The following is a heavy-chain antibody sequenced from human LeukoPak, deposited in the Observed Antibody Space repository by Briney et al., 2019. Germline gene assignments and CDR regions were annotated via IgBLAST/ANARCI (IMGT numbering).Heavy chain of an antibody. CDR2: IYYSARS. J-gene: IGHJ4*02. D-gene: IGHD3-9*01. CDR1: GGSVSSGSYY. V-gene: IGHV4-61*01. Sequence: KPSETLSLTCTVSGGSVSSGSYYWSWIRQPPGKELEWIWHIYYSARSNYNPSLQSRVTISVDTSKNQFSLKVTSVTAADTAVYYCARVRYSDVLTGYYGDGYFDYWGQGTLVTVSS. CDR3: ARVRYSDVLTGYYGDGYFDY.